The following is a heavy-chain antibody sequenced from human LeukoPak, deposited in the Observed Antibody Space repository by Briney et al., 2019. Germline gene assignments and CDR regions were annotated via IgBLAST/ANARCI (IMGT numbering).Heavy chain of an antibody. CDR1: GFTFSNYW. D-gene: IGHD5-24*01. CDR2: IKPDGGEQ. V-gene: IGHV3-7*03. J-gene: IGHJ4*02. Sequence: GGSLRLSCVASGFTFSNYWMNWVRQAPGKGLEWVANIKPDGGEQYYVDSVKGRFTISRDNAENSLYLQLSSLRAEDTAVYYCAREQRTFDYWGQGSWSPSPQ. CDR3: AREQRTFDY.